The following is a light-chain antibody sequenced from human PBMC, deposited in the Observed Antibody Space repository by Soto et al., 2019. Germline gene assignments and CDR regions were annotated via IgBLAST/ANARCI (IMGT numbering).Light chain of an antibody. V-gene: IGKV3-15*01. Sequence: EIVMTQSPATLSVSPGERATLSCRASQSVSSNLAWYQQTPGQAPRLLIYGASTRATGIPARFSGSGSGTEFTLTISSLQSEDFAVYYCQQYNNWPPVAFGQGTKLEIK. CDR2: GAS. J-gene: IGKJ2*01. CDR3: QQYNNWPPVA. CDR1: QSVSSN.